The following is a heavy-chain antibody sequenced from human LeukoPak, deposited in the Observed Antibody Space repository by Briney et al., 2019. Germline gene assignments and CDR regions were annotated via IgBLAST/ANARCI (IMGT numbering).Heavy chain of an antibody. D-gene: IGHD3-3*01. CDR3: PRAARDDFWSGYYTRETDY. Sequence: ASVKVSCKASGYTFTSYDINWVRQATGQGGEGMGWMNPNSGNTGYAQKLQGRDTITRNTFISTAYMVLSSLISEDTAVYYCPRAARDDFWSGYYTRETDYWGQGTLVTVSS. CDR1: GYTFTSYD. V-gene: IGHV1-8*03. J-gene: IGHJ4*02. CDR2: MNPNSGNT.